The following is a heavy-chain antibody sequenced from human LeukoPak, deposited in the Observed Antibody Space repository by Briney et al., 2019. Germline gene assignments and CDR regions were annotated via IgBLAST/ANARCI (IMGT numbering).Heavy chain of an antibody. Sequence: PSETLSLTCTVSGYSISSGYYWGWIRQPPGKGLEWIGSIYHSGSTYYNPSLKSRVTISVDTSKNQFSLKLRSVTAADTAVYYCARADSSGYYIRRYFDYWGQGTLVTVSS. J-gene: IGHJ4*02. CDR3: ARADSSGYYIRRYFDY. CDR1: GYSISSGYY. CDR2: IYHSGST. D-gene: IGHD3-22*01. V-gene: IGHV4-38-2*02.